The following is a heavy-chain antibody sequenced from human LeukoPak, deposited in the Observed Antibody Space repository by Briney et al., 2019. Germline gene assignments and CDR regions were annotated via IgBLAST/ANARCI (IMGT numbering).Heavy chain of an antibody. V-gene: IGHV1-2*02. J-gene: IGHJ3*02. D-gene: IGHD1-26*01. CDR2: IKPNSGDT. CDR1: GYTFTDYF. Sequence: ASVEVSCKASGYTFTDYFIHWVRQAPGQGLEWMGWIKPNSGDTKYAEKFQGRVTMTRDTSISTAYMELSRLISDDTAVYYCTRDWGPNSGNFHYDGFDIWGQWTMVTVSS. CDR3: TRDWGPNSGNFHYDGFDI.